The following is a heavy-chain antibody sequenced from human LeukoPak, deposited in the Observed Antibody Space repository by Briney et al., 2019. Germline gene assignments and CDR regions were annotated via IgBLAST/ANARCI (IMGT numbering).Heavy chain of an antibody. CDR3: ARAITGQLPNFDY. J-gene: IGHJ4*02. Sequence: SGGSLRLSCAASGFTFSSYEMNWVRQAPGKGLEWVSYISSSGSTIYYADSVKGRFTISRDNAKNSLYLQMNSLRAEDTAVYYCARAITGQLPNFDYWGQGTLVTVSS. CDR1: GFTFSSYE. CDR2: ISSSGSTI. V-gene: IGHV3-48*03. D-gene: IGHD1-20*01.